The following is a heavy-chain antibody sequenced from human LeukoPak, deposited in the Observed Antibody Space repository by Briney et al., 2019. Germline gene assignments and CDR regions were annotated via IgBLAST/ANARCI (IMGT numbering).Heavy chain of an antibody. CDR2: IYYSGST. D-gene: IGHD3-22*01. J-gene: IGHJ1*01. CDR1: GGPITSGGSY. V-gene: IGHV4-31*03. Sequence: SETLSLTCTVSGGPITSGGSYWSWIRQHPGEGLKWIGYIYYSGSTYYNPSLKSRVTISVDTSKKQFSLKLNSVTAADTAVYFCASQANYYDSSGYFIHWGQGILVTVSS. CDR3: ASQANYYDSSGYFIH.